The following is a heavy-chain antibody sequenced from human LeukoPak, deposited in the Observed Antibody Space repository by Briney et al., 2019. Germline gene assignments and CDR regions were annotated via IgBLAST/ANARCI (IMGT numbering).Heavy chain of an antibody. CDR2: ISPISGVP. CDR3: ARSERSGAGTDAFDI. D-gene: IGHD1-1*01. CDR1: GYTFTGYY. J-gene: IGHJ3*02. V-gene: IGHV1-2*06. Sequence: ASVKVSCKASGYTFTGYYIHWVRQAPGQGLEWMGRISPISGVPKIAQNFQGRVSMTSDTSISTAYMELSSLRSDDTALYYCARSERSGAGTDAFDIWGQGTVVTVSS.